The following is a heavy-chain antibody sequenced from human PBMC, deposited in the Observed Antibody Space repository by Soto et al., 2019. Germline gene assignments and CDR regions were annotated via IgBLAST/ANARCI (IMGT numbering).Heavy chain of an antibody. V-gene: IGHV1-3*05. Sequence: QVQLAQSGAEEKKPGASVKVSCKASGYTFTNYAMHWVRQAPGQRLEWMGWINAGNGNTKYSQKSQGRVTITRDTSASTAYMELSSLRSEDTAVYYCARVSGYYLPDYWCQGTLVTVSS. CDR2: INAGNGNT. J-gene: IGHJ4*02. CDR1: GYTFTNYA. CDR3: ARVSGYYLPDY. D-gene: IGHD5-12*01.